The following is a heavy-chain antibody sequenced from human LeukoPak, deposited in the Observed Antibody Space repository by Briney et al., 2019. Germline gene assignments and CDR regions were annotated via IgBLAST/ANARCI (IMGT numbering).Heavy chain of an antibody. V-gene: IGHV3-11*04. Sequence: GGSLRLSCAASGFTFSDYYMSWIRQAPGKGLEWVSYINSSGSTIYYADSVKGRFTISRDNAKNSLYLQMNSLRAEDTAVYYCARELATIAQSAFDIWGQGTMVTVPS. CDR1: GFTFSDYY. CDR2: INSSGSTI. CDR3: ARELATIAQSAFDI. D-gene: IGHD5-12*01. J-gene: IGHJ3*02.